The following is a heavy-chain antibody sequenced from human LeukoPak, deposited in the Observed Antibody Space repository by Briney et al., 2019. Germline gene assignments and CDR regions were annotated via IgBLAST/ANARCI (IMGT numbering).Heavy chain of an antibody. CDR1: GFTLRTYT. V-gene: IGHV3-23*01. J-gene: IGHJ4*02. D-gene: IGHD2-15*01. CDR2: ITRNGGST. CDR3: AKDADSRSAAYDGHYFDS. Sequence: GGSLRLSCEASGFTLRTYTMNWVRQVPGKGLEWVSAITRNGGSTYYADSVKGRFTISRDNSDNTLYLQMNGLRAEDTAVYYCAKDADSRSAAYDGHYFDSWGQGALVTVSS.